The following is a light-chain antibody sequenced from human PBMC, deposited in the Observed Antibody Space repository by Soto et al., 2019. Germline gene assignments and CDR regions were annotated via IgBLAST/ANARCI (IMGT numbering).Light chain of an antibody. V-gene: IGKV1-5*01. J-gene: IGKJ1*01. Sequence: DIQMTQSPSTVSAYVGDSVTITCRASQSITTWLAWYQQRPGKAPKLLIYDVSSLQSGVPSRFSGSGSGTEFTLTISSLQPDDFATYHCQQSFTTPWTFGQGTKVDVK. CDR2: DVS. CDR3: QQSFTTPWT. CDR1: QSITTW.